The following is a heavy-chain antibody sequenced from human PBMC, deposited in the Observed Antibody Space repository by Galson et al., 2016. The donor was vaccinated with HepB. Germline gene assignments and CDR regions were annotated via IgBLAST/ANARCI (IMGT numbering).Heavy chain of an antibody. Sequence: SLRLSCAASGFTFDAHYMTWIRQAPGKGLEWLAYIGGSGSNTYYAESLKGRFTISRDNAKNSLYLDMNNLSADDTAVYFCAKHNLYGSSSVGVWGQGTLVTVAS. CDR3: AKHNLYGSSSVGV. CDR2: IGGSGSNT. CDR1: GFTFDAHY. D-gene: IGHD6-6*01. V-gene: IGHV3-11*01. J-gene: IGHJ4*02.